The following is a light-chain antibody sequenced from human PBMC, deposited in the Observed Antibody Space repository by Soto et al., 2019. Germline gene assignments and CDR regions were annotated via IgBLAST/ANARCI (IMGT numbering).Light chain of an antibody. CDR3: SSYTSSSTPV. V-gene: IGLV1-40*01. J-gene: IGLJ3*02. Sequence: QSVLTQPPSVSGAPGQTITMSCTGSGSNVGASYDVHWYQVLPGAGPRLLIYKNNNRPSGVPDRFSGSKSGTSASLAITGLRAEDEADYYCSSYTSSSTPVFGGGTKLTV. CDR1: GSNVGASYD. CDR2: KNN.